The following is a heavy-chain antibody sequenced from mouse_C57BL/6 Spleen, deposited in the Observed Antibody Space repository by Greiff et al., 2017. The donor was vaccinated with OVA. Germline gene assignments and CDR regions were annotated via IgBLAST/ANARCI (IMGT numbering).Heavy chain of an antibody. J-gene: IGHJ1*03. Sequence: EVQLQQSGPELVKPGASVKISCKASGYTFTDYYMNWVKQSHGKSLEWIGDINPNNGGTSYNQKFKGKATLTVDKSSSTAYMELRSLTSEDSAVYYCARSHWYDYDVSYWYFDVWGTGTTVTVSS. CDR2: INPNNGGT. D-gene: IGHD2-4*01. CDR1: GYTFTDYY. V-gene: IGHV1-26*01. CDR3: ARSHWYDYDVSYWYFDV.